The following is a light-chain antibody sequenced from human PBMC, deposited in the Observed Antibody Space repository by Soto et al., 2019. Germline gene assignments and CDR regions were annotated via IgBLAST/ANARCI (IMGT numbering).Light chain of an antibody. CDR1: SSDVGGYKL. CDR2: EDT. CDR3: CSYADTFWV. V-gene: IGLV2-23*01. J-gene: IGLJ3*02. Sequence: QSALTQPASVSGSPGQSITISCTGTSSDVGGYKLVSWYQQYPGKAPKLIIYEDTKRPSGVSNRFSGSKSGNTASLTISGLQAEDEADYHCCSYADTFWVFGGGTKFTVL.